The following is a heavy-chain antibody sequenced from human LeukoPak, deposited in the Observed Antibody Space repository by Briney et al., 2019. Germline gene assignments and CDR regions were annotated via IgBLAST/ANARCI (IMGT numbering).Heavy chain of an antibody. J-gene: IGHJ4*02. Sequence: GGSLRLSCAASGFTFSSYGMHWVRQAPGKGLEGVAFIRYDGSNKYYADSVKGRFTISRDNSKNTLYLQMNSLRAEDTAVYYCAREADYEDSSGDFDYWGQGTMVTVSS. CDR2: IRYDGSNK. CDR1: GFTFSSYG. D-gene: IGHD3-22*01. V-gene: IGHV3-30*02. CDR3: AREADYEDSSGDFDY.